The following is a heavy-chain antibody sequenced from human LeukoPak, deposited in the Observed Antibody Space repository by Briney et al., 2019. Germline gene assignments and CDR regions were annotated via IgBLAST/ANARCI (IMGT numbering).Heavy chain of an antibody. V-gene: IGHV3-30*03. Sequence: SLRLSCAASGFTFSSYGMQWVREAPGKGLEGVAVISYDGSNKYYADPVKGRFTISRDNSKNTLYLQMNSLRAEDTAVYYCARVRGKRAPVYGMDVWGQGTTVTVSS. CDR1: GFTFSSYG. D-gene: IGHD3-3*01. CDR2: ISYDGSNK. CDR3: ARVRGKRAPVYGMDV. J-gene: IGHJ6*02.